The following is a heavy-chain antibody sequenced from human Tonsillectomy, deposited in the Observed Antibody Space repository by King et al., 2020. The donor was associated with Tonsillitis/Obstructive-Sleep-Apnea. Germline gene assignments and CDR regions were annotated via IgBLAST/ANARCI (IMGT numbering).Heavy chain of an antibody. V-gene: IGHV3-66*01. D-gene: IGHD2-15*01. CDR2: IYSGGST. CDR1: GFTVSSNY. CDR3: APWGLANRGYCSGGSCSIHDAFDI. J-gene: IGHJ3*02. Sequence: VQLVESGGGLVQPGGSLRLSCAASGFTVSSNYMSWVRQAPGKGLEWGSVIYSGGSTYYADSVKGRFTISRDNSKNTLYLQMNSLRAEDTAVYYCAPWGLANRGYCSGGSCSIHDAFDIWGQGTMVTVSS.